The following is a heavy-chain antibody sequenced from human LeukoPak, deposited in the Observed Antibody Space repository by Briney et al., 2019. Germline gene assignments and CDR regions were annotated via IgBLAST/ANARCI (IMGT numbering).Heavy chain of an antibody. CDR2: IYSGGST. D-gene: IGHD3-22*01. CDR3: ARVRTENYYYGMDV. J-gene: IGHJ6*02. V-gene: IGHV3-53*01. CDR1: GLTVSSNY. Sequence: GGSLRLSCAASGLTVSSNYMSWVRQAPGKGLEWVSVIYSGGSTYYADSVKGRFTISRDNSKNTLYLQMNSLRAEDTAVYYCARVRTENYYYGMDVWGQGTTVTVPS.